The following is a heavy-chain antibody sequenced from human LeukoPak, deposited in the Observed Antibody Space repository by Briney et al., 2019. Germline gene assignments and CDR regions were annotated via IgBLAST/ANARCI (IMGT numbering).Heavy chain of an antibody. Sequence: GGSLRLSCAASGFTFSSYAMSWVRQAPGKGLEWVSAISGSGGSTYYADSVKGRFTLSRDNSKNTLYLQMNSLRAEDTAVYYCAKDEGYDSSGYYDYWGQGTLVTVSS. CDR2: ISGSGGST. D-gene: IGHD3-22*01. CDR3: AKDEGYDSSGYYDY. CDR1: GFTFSSYA. V-gene: IGHV3-23*01. J-gene: IGHJ4*02.